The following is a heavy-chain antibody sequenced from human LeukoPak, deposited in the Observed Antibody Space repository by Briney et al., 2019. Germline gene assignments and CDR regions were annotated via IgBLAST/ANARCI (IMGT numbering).Heavy chain of an antibody. J-gene: IGHJ6*02. CDR2: MNPNSGNT. CDR3: ARGQYYDFWRGYYFYYGMDV. Sequence: VASVKVSCKASGYTFTSYDINWVRQATGQGLEWMGWMNPNSGNTGYAQKFQGRVTMTRNTSISTAYMELSSLRSEDTAVYYCARGQYYDFWRGYYFYYGMDVWGQGTTVTVSS. V-gene: IGHV1-8*01. CDR1: GYTFTSYD. D-gene: IGHD3-3*01.